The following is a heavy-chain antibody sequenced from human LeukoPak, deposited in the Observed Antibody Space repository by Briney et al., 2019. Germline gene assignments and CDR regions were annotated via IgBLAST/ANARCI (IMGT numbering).Heavy chain of an antibody. CDR3: AREGPRGNSQFDY. D-gene: IGHD2/OR15-2a*01. V-gene: IGHV3-30-3*01. CDR1: GFTFSNYA. J-gene: IGHJ4*02. CDR2: ISYDGRNK. Sequence: AGRSLRLSCAASGFTFSNYAIHWVRQAPGKGLEWVAVISYDGRNKYYADSVKGRFTISRDNSKNTLYLQMNSLRAEDTAVYYCAREGPRGNSQFDYWGQGTLVTVSS.